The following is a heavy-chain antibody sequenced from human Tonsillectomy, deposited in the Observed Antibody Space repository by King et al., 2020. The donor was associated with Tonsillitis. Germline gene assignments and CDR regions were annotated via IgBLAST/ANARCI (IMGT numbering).Heavy chain of an antibody. CDR2: INPNSGGT. J-gene: IGHJ2*01. CDR3: VRDRTGSYSWYFDL. D-gene: IGHD1-26*01. Sequence: VQLVESGAEVKKPGASVKVSCTASGYTFTGYYMHWVRQAPGQGLEWMGWINPNSGGTNSAQRFQGRVTMTMDTSINTAYLELSRLTSDDTAVYYCVRDRTGSYSWYFDLWGRGALVTVSS. CDR1: GYTFTGYY. V-gene: IGHV1-2*02.